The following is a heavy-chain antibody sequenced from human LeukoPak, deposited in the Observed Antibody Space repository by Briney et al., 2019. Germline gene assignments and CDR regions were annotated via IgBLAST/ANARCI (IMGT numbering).Heavy chain of an antibody. CDR3: TTGIFDY. CDR2: TKAKVDNYVT. Sequence: GGSLRLSCVVSGFTFSDYYMDWVRQTPGKGLEWIGRTKAKVDNYVTEYAASVKGRFTISRDESKSSMYLQMNRLKTEDTAVCYCTTGIFDYWGQGTLVTVSS. J-gene: IGHJ4*02. V-gene: IGHV3-72*01. CDR1: GFTFSDYY.